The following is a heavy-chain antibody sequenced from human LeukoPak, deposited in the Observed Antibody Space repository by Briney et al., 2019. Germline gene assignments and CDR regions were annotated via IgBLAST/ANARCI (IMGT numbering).Heavy chain of an antibody. Sequence: SVKVSCKASGYTFTGYYMHWVRQAPGQGLEWMGRIIPILGIANYAQKFQGRVTITADKSTSTAYMELSSLRSGDTAVYYCAMSATNYDSSDWGQGTLVTVSS. V-gene: IGHV1-69*02. CDR3: AMSATNYDSSD. D-gene: IGHD3-22*01. J-gene: IGHJ4*02. CDR2: IIPILGIA. CDR1: GYTFTGYY.